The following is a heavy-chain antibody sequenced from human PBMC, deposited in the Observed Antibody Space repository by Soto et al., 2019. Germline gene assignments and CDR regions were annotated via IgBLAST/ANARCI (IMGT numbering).Heavy chain of an antibody. J-gene: IGHJ4*02. V-gene: IGHV3-21*02. Sequence: QLVESGGGLVKPGGALRLSCVASGFPLSNFSLNWIRQAPGKGLEWVSSIGRVSTDMDYADSVRGRFTVSRDTAKNSVYLQMNGLTAEDSGIYYCARVTAGSGSYQIDLWGQGTLVTVSS. CDR2: IGRVSTDM. CDR1: GFPLSNFS. D-gene: IGHD3-10*01. CDR3: ARVTAGSGSYQIDL.